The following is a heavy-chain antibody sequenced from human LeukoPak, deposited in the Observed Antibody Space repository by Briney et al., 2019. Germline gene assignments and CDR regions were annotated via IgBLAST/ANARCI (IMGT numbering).Heavy chain of an antibody. J-gene: IGHJ4*02. Sequence: PGGSLRLSCAASGFTFSSYSMNWVRQAPGKGLEWVSDISSSSSTIYYADSVKGRFTISRDNAKNSLYLEMNSLRAEDTAVYYCARTYYDFWSGYYSHEGNPFDYRGKGTLGTVSS. CDR2: ISSSSSTI. CDR3: ARTYYDFWSGYYSHEGNPFDY. V-gene: IGHV3-48*01. CDR1: GFTFSSYS. D-gene: IGHD3-3*01.